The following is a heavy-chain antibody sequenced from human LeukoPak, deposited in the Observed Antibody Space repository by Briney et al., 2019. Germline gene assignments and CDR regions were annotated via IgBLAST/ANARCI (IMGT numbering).Heavy chain of an antibody. J-gene: IGHJ4*02. V-gene: IGHV3-30-3*01. CDR1: GFTFSSYA. D-gene: IGHD6-13*01. CDR2: ISYDGSNK. Sequence: GGSLRLSCAASGFTFSSYAMHWVRQAPGKGLEWVAVISYDGSNKYYADSVKGRFTISRDNSKNTLYLQMNSLRAEDTAVYYCAKESSSRKAFDYWGQGTLVTVSS. CDR3: AKESSSRKAFDY.